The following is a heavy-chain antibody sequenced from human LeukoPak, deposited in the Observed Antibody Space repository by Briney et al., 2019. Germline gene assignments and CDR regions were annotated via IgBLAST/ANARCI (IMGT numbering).Heavy chain of an antibody. CDR1: GVSISSGGYY. CDR3: ARAPSLLSEDY. Sequence: SETLSLTCTVSGVSISSGGYYWSWIRQHPGKGLEWTGYIYYSGSTYYNPSLKSRVTISVDTSKNQFSLKLSSVTAADTAVYYCARAPSLLSEDYWGQGTLVTVSS. CDR2: IYYSGST. V-gene: IGHV4-31*03. D-gene: IGHD3-10*01. J-gene: IGHJ4*02.